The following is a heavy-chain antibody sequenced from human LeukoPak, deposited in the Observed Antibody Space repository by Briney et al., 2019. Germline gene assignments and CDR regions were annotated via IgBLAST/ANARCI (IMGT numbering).Heavy chain of an antibody. CDR1: RFTFTTFSDYV. D-gene: IGHD3-22*01. CDR3: ASNFYDVGGYYYRTPVQY. V-gene: IGHV3-30*09. Sequence: GKSLRLSCAASRFTFTTFSDYVMHWARQAPGKGLEWVAAVSYDGGSEYYADSVKGRFAVSRDDSKNTLYLQMRSLRPEDTAVYYCASNFYDVGGYYYRTPVQYWGQGTPVTVSS. CDR2: VSYDGGSE. J-gene: IGHJ4*02.